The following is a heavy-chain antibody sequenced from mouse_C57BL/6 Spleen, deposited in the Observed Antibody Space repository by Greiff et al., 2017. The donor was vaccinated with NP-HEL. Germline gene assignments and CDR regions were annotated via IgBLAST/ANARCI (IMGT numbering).Heavy chain of an antibody. CDR3: ARGYDGAWFAY. D-gene: IGHD2-2*01. Sequence: VQLVESGAELVRPGTSVKVSCKASGYAFTNYLIEWVKQRPGQGLEWIGVINPGSGGTNYNEKFKGKATLTADKSSSTAYMQLSSLTSEDSAVYFCARGYDGAWFAYWGQGTLVTVSA. CDR1: GYAFTNYL. CDR2: INPGSGGT. V-gene: IGHV1-54*01. J-gene: IGHJ3*01.